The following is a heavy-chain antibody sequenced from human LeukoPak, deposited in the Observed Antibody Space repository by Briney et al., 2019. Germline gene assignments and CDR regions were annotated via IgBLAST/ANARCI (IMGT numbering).Heavy chain of an antibody. CDR3: ARERRGALDY. CDR1: GFIFNSYG. CDR2: IWFDGSNK. D-gene: IGHD5-12*01. V-gene: IGHV3-33*01. J-gene: IGHJ4*02. Sequence: GGSLRLSCSASGFIFNSYGMHWVRQAPGEGLEWVAVIWFDGSNKLYADSVKGRFTISRDNSKNTLSLQMNSLRAEDTAVYYCARERRGALDYWGQGTLVTVSS.